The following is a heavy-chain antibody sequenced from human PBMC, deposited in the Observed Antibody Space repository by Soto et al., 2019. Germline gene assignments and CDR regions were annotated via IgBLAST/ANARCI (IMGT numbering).Heavy chain of an antibody. CDR1: GGSISSGGYS. Sequence: SETLSLTCAVSGGSISSGGYSWSWIRQPPGKGLEWIGYIYHSGSTYYNPSLKSRVTISVDRSKSQFSLKLSSVTAADTAVYYCARSPVAGSGGYYFDYWGQGTLVTVSS. D-gene: IGHD6-19*01. V-gene: IGHV4-30-2*01. CDR3: ARSPVAGSGGYYFDY. J-gene: IGHJ4*02. CDR2: IYHSGST.